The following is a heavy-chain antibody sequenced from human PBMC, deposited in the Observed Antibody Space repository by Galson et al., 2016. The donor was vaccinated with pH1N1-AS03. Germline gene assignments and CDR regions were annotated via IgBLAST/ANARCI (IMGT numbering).Heavy chain of an antibody. CDR3: VRGDPVTAGGTGCDY. D-gene: IGHD6-13*01. J-gene: IGHJ4*02. V-gene: IGHV3-64*01. Sequence: SLRLSCAASGFTFSRNAMYWVRQAPGKGLEFVSAISSSGGSTYYANSVKDRFIISRDNSKNMLHLQMGSLRAEDKAVYYCVRGDPVTAGGTGCDYWGQGTLVTVSS. CDR2: ISSSGGST. CDR1: GFTFSRNA.